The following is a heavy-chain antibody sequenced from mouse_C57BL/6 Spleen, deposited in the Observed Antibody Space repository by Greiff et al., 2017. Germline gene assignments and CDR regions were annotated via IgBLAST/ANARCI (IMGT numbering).Heavy chain of an antibody. V-gene: IGHV1-7*01. Sequence: VQLQQSGAELAKPGASVKLSCKASGYTFTSYWMHWVKQRPGQGLEWIGYINPSSGYTKYNQKFKDKATLTADKSSSTAYMQLGSLTYEDSAVYYCARDEASEGGYFDVWGTGTTVTVSS. CDR1: GYTFTSYW. J-gene: IGHJ1*03. CDR3: ARDEASEGGYFDV. D-gene: IGHD6-1*01. CDR2: INPSSGYT.